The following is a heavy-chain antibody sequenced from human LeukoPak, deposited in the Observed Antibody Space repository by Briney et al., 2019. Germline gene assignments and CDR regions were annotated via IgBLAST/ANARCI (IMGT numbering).Heavy chain of an antibody. CDR2: IIPILGIA. CDR3: AREGDIVVVPAATPTPRVFDY. Sequence: SVKVSCKASGGTFSSYTISWVRQAPGQGLEWMGRIIPILGIANYAQKFQGRVTITADKSTSTAYMELSSLRSEDTAAYYCAREGDIVVVPAATPTPRVFDYWGQGTLVTVSS. V-gene: IGHV1-69*04. CDR1: GGTFSSYT. J-gene: IGHJ4*02. D-gene: IGHD2-2*02.